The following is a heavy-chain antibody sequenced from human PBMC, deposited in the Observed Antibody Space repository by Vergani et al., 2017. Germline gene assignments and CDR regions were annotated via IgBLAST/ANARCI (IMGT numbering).Heavy chain of an antibody. CDR3: AKANPRNTGYYYLFYYHAMDV. CDR2: ISGSGGST. V-gene: IGHV3-23*01. Sequence: EVQLLESGGDLVQPGGSLRLSCAASGFTFNHYAMNWVRQAPGKGLEWVSGISGSGGSTYYAGSVKGRFTISRDSSKNTLYLQMNSLRAGDTAVYYCAKANPRNTGYYYLFYYHAMDVWGQGTTVTVSS. J-gene: IGHJ6*02. CDR1: GFTFNHYA. D-gene: IGHD5-12*01.